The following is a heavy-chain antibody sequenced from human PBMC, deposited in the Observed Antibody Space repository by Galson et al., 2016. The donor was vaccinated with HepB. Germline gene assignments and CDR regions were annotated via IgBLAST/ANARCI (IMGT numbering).Heavy chain of an antibody. CDR2: INPGNGNR. J-gene: IGHJ4*02. Sequence: SVKVSCKASGYIFTSYELHWVRQAPGQRLEWMGWINPGNGNRKYSQKFQGRVTITSDTSASTAYMELSSLRSEDTAVYYCARRHYDYVWGSLDYWGQGTLVTVSS. CDR1: GYIFTSYE. V-gene: IGHV1-3*01. D-gene: IGHD3-16*01. CDR3: ARRHYDYVWGSLDY.